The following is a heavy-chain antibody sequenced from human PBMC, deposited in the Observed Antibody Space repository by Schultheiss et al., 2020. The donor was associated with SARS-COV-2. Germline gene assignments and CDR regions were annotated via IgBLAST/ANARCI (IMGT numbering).Heavy chain of an antibody. Sequence: GSLRLSCAVYGGSFSGYYWSWIRQPPGKGLEWIGEINHSGSTNYNPSLKSRVTISVDTSKNQFSLKLSSVTAADTAVYYCARGRDAPYYFDYWGQGTLVTVSS. CDR2: INHSGST. J-gene: IGHJ4*02. V-gene: IGHV4-34*01. CDR3: ARGRDAPYYFDY. CDR1: GGSFSGYY.